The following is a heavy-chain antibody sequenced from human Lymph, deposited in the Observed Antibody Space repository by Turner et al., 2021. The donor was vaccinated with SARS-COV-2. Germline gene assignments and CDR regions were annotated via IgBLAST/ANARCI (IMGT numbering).Heavy chain of an antibody. J-gene: IGHJ3*02. Sequence: QVKLVQSGAKVKKHGSSVKVSCKASGGTFSTYVSSWVRQAPGQGVEWMGGIIPILGIANYAQKFQGRVTITADKSTSTDYMELSSLRSEDTAVYHCARRHSGNYDAFDIWGQGTMVTVSS. CDR2: IIPILGIA. CDR1: GGTFSTYV. CDR3: ARRHSGNYDAFDI. D-gene: IGHD1-26*01. V-gene: IGHV1-69*10.